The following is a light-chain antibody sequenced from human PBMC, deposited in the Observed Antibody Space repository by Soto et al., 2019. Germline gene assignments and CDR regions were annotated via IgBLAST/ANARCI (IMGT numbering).Light chain of an antibody. J-gene: IGLJ1*01. CDR1: SSNIGSNP. CDR3: AVWDDSLKGPV. Sequence: QAVVTQPPSSSGTPGQRVTISCSGGSSNIGSNPVNWYQQLPGTAPKLLIHTNDRRPSEVPDRFSGSKSGTSASLAISGLQSEDAADYYCAVWDDSLKGPVFGTGTKLTVL. V-gene: IGLV1-44*01. CDR2: TND.